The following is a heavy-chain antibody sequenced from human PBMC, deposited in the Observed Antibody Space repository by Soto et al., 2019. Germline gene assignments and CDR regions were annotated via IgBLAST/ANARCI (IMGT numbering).Heavy chain of an antibody. CDR2: IYYIGNT. CDR1: NGSISSRSSY. D-gene: IGHD3-10*01. V-gene: IGHV4-39*01. J-gene: IGHJ6*02. CDR3: ARFGPLAESTYYYYGMDV. Sequence: PSETLSLTCIVSNGSISSRSSYWGWIRQTPGKGLEWIGSIYYIGNTYYKPSLKSRVTISIDTSKNQFSLKMNSVTAADTAVYYCARFGPLAESTYYYYGMDVWGQGTTVTVSS.